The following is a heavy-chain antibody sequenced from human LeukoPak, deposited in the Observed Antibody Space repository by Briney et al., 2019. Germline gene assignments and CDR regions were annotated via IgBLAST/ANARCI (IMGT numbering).Heavy chain of an antibody. V-gene: IGHV3-11*01. Sequence: PGGSLRLSCAASGFTFSDYYMSWIRQAPGKRLEWVSYISSSGSTIYYADSVKGRFTISRDNAKNSLCLQMNSLRAEDTAVYYCARDAYDILTGGAFDIWGQGTMVTVSS. D-gene: IGHD3-9*01. J-gene: IGHJ3*02. CDR2: ISSSGSTI. CDR1: GFTFSDYY. CDR3: ARDAYDILTGGAFDI.